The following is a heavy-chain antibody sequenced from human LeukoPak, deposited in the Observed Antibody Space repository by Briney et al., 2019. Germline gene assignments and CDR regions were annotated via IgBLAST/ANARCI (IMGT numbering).Heavy chain of an antibody. CDR1: GYTFTSYD. J-gene: IGHJ6*03. CDR3: ARGGTGQLLYSYYYYYYYMDV. V-gene: IGHV1-8*01. D-gene: IGHD2-2*02. Sequence: ASVTVSFKASGYTFTSYDINWVRQATGQGLEWMGWMNPNSGNTGYAQKFQGRVTMTRNTSISTAYMELSSLRSEDTAVYYCARGGTGQLLYSYYYYYYYMDVWGKGTTVTVSS. CDR2: MNPNSGNT.